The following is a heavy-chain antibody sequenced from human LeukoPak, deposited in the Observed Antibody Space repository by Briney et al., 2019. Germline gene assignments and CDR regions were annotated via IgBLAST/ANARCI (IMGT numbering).Heavy chain of an antibody. Sequence: ASVKVSCKASGYTFTTYYIHWVRQAPGQGLEWMALINPSGGSTHYAQKFQGRVTVTRDTSTSTVYMELTSPRSEDTAVYYCACLPYAFDIWGQGTMVTVSS. J-gene: IGHJ3*02. CDR3: ACLPYAFDI. CDR2: INPSGGST. CDR1: GYTFTTYY. V-gene: IGHV1-46*01.